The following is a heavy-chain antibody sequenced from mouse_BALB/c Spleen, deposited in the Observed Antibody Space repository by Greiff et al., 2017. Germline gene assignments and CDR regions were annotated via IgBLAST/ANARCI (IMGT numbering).Heavy chain of an antibody. J-gene: IGHJ2*01. CDR1: GFTFSSYT. CDR3: ARLEITYYFDY. Sequence: EVKLVESGGGLVQPGGSLKLSCAASGFTFSSYTMSWVRQTPEKRLEWVAYISNGGGSTYYPDTVKGRFTISRDNAKNTLYLQMSSLKSEDTAMYYCARLEITYYFDYWGQGTTLTVSS. D-gene: IGHD1-1*01. V-gene: IGHV5-12-2*01. CDR2: ISNGGGST.